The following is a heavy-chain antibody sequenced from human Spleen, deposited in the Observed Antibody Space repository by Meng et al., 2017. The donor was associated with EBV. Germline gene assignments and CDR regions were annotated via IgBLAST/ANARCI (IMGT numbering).Heavy chain of an antibody. CDR1: GDSVSSNSAA. V-gene: IGHV6-1*01. Sequence: LPQSGPGLVEPSHTLSLTRAIPGDSVSSNSAAWNWIRQSPSRGLEWLGRTYYRSKWYFDYAVSVKSRITINPDTSTNQFSLQLKSVTPEDTAVYFCARGLQQQLGRFSDNWFDPWGQGTLVTVSS. D-gene: IGHD4-11*01. CDR2: TYYRSKWYF. CDR3: ARGLQQQLGRFSDNWFDP. J-gene: IGHJ5*02.